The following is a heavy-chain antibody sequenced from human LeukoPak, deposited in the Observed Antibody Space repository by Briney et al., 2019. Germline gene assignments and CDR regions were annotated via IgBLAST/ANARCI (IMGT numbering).Heavy chain of an antibody. J-gene: IGHJ4*02. V-gene: IGHV3-30*02. CDR1: GFTFSSYG. CDR3: ARSRGLAVAGDFDY. Sequence: GGSLRLSCAASGFTFSSYGMHWVRQAPGKGLEWVAFIRYDGSNKYYVDSVKGRFTISRDNSKNTLYLQMNSLRAEDTAVYYCARSRGLAVAGDFDYWGQGTLVTVSS. D-gene: IGHD6-19*01. CDR2: IRYDGSNK.